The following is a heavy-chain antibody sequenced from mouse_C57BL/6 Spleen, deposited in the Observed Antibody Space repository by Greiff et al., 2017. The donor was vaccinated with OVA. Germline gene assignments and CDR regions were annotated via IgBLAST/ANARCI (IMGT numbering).Heavy chain of an antibody. CDR1: GYAFSSYW. CDR3: ARKDSSGPAWFAY. V-gene: IGHV1-80*01. J-gene: IGHJ3*01. CDR2: IYPGDGDT. Sequence: QVQLQQSGAELVKPGASVKISCKASGYAFSSYWMNWVKQRPGKGLEWIGQIYPGDGDTNYNGKFKGKATLTADKSSSTAYMQLSSLTSEDSAVYFCARKDSSGPAWFAYWGQGTLVTVSA. D-gene: IGHD3-2*02.